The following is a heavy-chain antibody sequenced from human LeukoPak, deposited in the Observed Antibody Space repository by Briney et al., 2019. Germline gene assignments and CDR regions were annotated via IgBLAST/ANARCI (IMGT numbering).Heavy chain of an antibody. V-gene: IGHV2-70*11. CDR1: GFSLSTSGMC. J-gene: IGHJ4*02. Sequence: SGPALVKPTQTLTLTCTFSGFSLSTSGMCVSWIRQPPGKALEWLARIDWDDDKYYSTSLKTRLTISKDTSKNQVVLTMSNMDPVDTATYYCVRIRLVGTTAVYSNWGQGTLVTVSS. CDR2: IDWDDDK. CDR3: VRIRLVGTTAVYSN. D-gene: IGHD1-26*01.